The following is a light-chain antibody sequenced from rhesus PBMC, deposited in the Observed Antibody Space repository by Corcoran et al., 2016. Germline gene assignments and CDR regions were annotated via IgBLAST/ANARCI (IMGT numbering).Light chain of an antibody. CDR2: AAS. CDR1: QGINKG. CDR3: LQDYTTPYS. V-gene: IGKV1-94*01. Sequence: DIQMTQSPSSLSASVGDRVTVTCRASQGINKGLSWYQQQPGKAPTLLIYAASSLQTGVSSRFSGSGSGTDYTLTISSLQPEDVATYYCLQDYTTPYSFGQGTKVEIK. J-gene: IGKJ2*01.